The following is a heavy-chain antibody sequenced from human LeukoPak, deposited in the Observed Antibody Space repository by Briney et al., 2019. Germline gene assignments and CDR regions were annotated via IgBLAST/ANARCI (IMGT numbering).Heavy chain of an antibody. V-gene: IGHV3-23*01. CDR1: GFSFNTYA. Sequence: GGSLRLSCVASGFSFNTYAMGWVRQAPRKGLEWVSSISASGGSTYYADSVKGRLTFSRDNSKNTLYLQMNSLRAEDTAVYFCAKARDSSAWYRGSYFDYWGQGTLVTVSS. CDR2: ISASGGST. CDR3: AKARDSSAWYRGSYFDY. D-gene: IGHD3-22*01. J-gene: IGHJ4*02.